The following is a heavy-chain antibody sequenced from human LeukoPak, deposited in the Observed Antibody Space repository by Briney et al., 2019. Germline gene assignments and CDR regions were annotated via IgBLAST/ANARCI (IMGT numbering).Heavy chain of an antibody. Sequence: ANXXQXXXEKXYXDSVKGRFPISRDNAKNSLYLQMNSLRAEDTAVYYCARVGVGYCSGGSCYSVGYYYYYYGMDVWGQGTTVTVSS. D-gene: IGHD2-15*01. V-gene: IGHV3-7*01. CDR2: XXQXXXEK. CDR3: ARVGVGYCSGGSCYSVGYYYYYYGMDV. J-gene: IGHJ6*02.